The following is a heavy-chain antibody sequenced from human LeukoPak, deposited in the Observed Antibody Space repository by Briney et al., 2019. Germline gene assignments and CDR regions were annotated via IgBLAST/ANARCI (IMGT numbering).Heavy chain of an antibody. CDR2: IYFTGNT. Sequence: KASETLSLTCTVSGSSISSVSNDYWTWIRQSPGKGLEWIGYIYFTGNTNYNPSLKSRVTMSLDSPKNQFSLKLTSVTAADTAVYYCAKGSGRHPIIAAVGPVGLDYWGQGTLVTVSS. V-gene: IGHV4-61*01. J-gene: IGHJ4*02. CDR3: AKGSGRHPIIAAVGPVGLDY. D-gene: IGHD6-13*01. CDR1: GSSISSVSNDY.